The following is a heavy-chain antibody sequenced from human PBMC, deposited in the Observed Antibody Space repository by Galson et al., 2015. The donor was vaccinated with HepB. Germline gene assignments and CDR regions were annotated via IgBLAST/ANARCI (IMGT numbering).Heavy chain of an antibody. CDR3: ARSQKSATILDV. D-gene: IGHD5-12*01. CDR2: IGTSSNYT. Sequence: SLRLSCAASGFTFSDCYMSWIRQAPGRGLEWVSYIGTSSNYTKYADSVRGRFTISRDNAKNSLYLQMNSLRAEDTAVYYCARSQKSATILDVWGQRTTVTVSS. V-gene: IGHV3-11*06. J-gene: IGHJ6*02. CDR1: GFTFSDCY.